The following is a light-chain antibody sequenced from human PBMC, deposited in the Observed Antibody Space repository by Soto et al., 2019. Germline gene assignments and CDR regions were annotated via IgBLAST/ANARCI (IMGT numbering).Light chain of an antibody. CDR1: SSNIGSND. V-gene: IGLV1-51*02. CDR2: ENS. Sequence: QSVLTQPPSVSAAPGQKVTISCSGNSSNIGSNDVSWYQQLPGKAPKLLIYENSQRPSGIPDRFSGSKSGTSATLGINGLQTGDEADYYCGTWDSSLIALFGTGTKLTVL. J-gene: IGLJ1*01. CDR3: GTWDSSLIAL.